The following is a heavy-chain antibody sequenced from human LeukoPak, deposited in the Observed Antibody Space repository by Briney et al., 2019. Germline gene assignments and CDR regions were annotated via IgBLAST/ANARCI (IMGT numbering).Heavy chain of an antibody. J-gene: IGHJ4*02. Sequence: PSETLSLTCTVSGYSISSGYYWGWIRQPPGKGLEWIGSIYHSGSTYYNPSLKSRVTISVDTSKNQFSLKLSSVTAADTAVYYCARDKREGAVAGRGIDYWGQGTLVTVSS. D-gene: IGHD6-19*01. CDR2: IYHSGST. V-gene: IGHV4-38-2*02. CDR1: GYSISSGYY. CDR3: ARDKREGAVAGRGIDY.